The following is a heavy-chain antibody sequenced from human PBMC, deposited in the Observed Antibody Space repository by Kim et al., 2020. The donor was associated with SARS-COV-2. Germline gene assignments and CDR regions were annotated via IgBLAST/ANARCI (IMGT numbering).Heavy chain of an antibody. V-gene: IGHV3-11*05. CDR2: ISNRCSFT. D-gene: IGHD3-16*02. CDR3: ARDTTCGSYSYYGMDV. Sequence: GGSLRLSCAASGFTFSDYYMSWIRQAPGKGLEWLSYISNRCSFTNYAESVKGRFTISRDNAKNSLYLQMNSLRAEDTAVYYCARDTTCGSYSYYGMDVWGLVTTVTVSS. J-gene: IGHJ6*02. CDR1: GFTFSDYY.